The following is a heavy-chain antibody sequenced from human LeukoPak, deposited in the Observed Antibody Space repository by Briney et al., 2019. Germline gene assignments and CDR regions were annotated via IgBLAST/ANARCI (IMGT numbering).Heavy chain of an antibody. J-gene: IGHJ6*04. CDR1: GFTFSSYW. CDR2: IKQDGSEK. D-gene: IGHD5-18*01. V-gene: IGHV3-7*01. CDR3: AKDYRIQLWFSPSYYYYGMDV. Sequence: GGSLRLSCAASGFTFSSYWMSWVRQAPGKGLEWVANIKQDGSEKYYVDSVKGRFTISRDNAKNSLYLQMNSLRAEDTAVYYCAKDYRIQLWFSPSYYYYGMDVWGKGTTVTVSS.